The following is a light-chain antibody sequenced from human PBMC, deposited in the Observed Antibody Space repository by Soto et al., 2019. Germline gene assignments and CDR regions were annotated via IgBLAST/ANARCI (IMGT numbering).Light chain of an antibody. Sequence: IVVTQSPATLSLSPGERAPLSCRASQSVSSYLAWYQQKPGQAPRLLIYDASNRATGIPARFSGSGSGTDFTLTISSLEPEDFAVYYCPQRSNWPITSGQGTRLEI. CDR1: QSVSSY. V-gene: IGKV3-11*01. CDR3: PQRSNWPIT. CDR2: DAS. J-gene: IGKJ5*01.